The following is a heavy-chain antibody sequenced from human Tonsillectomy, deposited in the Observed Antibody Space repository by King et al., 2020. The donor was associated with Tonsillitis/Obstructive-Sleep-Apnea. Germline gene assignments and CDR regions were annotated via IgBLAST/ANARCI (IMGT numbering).Heavy chain of an antibody. CDR1: GGSISSYY. CDR2: IYYTGST. D-gene: IGHD3-10*01. CDR3: ARLEAVGTDIYYFYYMDV. Sequence: VQLQESGPGPVKPSETLSLTCTVSGGSISSYYWSWIRQPPGKGLEWLGYIYYTGSTNYNPSLKSRVTISIDTSKKQFSLKLSSVTAADTAVYYCARLEAVGTDIYYFYYMDVWGKGTTVTVSS. J-gene: IGHJ6*03. V-gene: IGHV4-59*08.